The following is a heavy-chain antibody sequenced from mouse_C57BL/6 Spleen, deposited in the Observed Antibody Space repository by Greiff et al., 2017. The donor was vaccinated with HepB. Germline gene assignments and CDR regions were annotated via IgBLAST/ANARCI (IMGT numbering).Heavy chain of an antibody. CDR2: IYPGSGST. Sequence: VQLKQPGAELVKPGASVKMSCKASGYTFTSYWITWVKQRPGQGLEWIGDIYPGSGSTNYNEKFKSKATLTVDTSSSTAYMQLSSLTSEDSAVYYCARSPRISYGNWYFDVWGTGTTVTVSS. J-gene: IGHJ1*03. CDR1: GYTFTSYW. V-gene: IGHV1-55*01. CDR3: ARSPRISYGNWYFDV. D-gene: IGHD1-1*01.